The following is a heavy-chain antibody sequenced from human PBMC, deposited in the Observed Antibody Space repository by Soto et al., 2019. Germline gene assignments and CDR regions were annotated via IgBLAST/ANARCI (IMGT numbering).Heavy chain of an antibody. J-gene: IGHJ4*02. V-gene: IGHV3-30-3*01. CDR2: ISYDGSNK. Sequence: QVQLVESGGGVVQPGRSLRLSCAASGFTFSSYAMHWVRQAPGKGLEWVAVISYDGSNKYYADSVKGRFTISRDNSKNTLYLQMNSLRDEDTAVYYCARDEGWELLYWGQGTLVTVSS. CDR3: ARDEGWELLY. D-gene: IGHD1-26*01. CDR1: GFTFSSYA.